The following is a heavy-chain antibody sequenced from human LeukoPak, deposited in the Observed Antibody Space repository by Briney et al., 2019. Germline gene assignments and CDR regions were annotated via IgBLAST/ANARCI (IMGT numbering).Heavy chain of an antibody. Sequence: GASVKVSCRASGYTFTNYYMHWVRQAPGQGFEWMGIIKVSGGSTSYAQKFQGRVIMTRDTSTSTVYMELRSLRSEDTAVYYCARGGGDDSAAPFDFWGQGALVTVSS. J-gene: IGHJ4*02. D-gene: IGHD2-21*02. V-gene: IGHV1-46*01. CDR2: IKVSGGST. CDR1: GYTFTNYY. CDR3: ARGGGDDSAAPFDF.